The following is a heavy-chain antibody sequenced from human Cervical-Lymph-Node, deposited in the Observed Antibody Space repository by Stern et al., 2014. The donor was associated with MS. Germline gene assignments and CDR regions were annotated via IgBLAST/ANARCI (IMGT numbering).Heavy chain of an antibody. CDR2: MNPDSGNT. Sequence: VQLVESGAEVKRPGASVKVSCKASGYTFSSYNINWVRQASGPRLEFLGWMNPDSGNTGYAQKFQGRVTMTWITSISTAYLELSSLKSEDTAIYYCARTFDYGGNSAFDYWGQGTLVTVSS. CDR3: ARTFDYGGNSAFDY. V-gene: IGHV1-8*01. D-gene: IGHD4-23*01. CDR1: GYTFSSYN. J-gene: IGHJ4*02.